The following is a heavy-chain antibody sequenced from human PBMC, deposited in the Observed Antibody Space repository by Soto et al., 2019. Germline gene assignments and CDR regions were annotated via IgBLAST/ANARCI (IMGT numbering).Heavy chain of an antibody. Sequence: ASVKVSCKASGYTFTSYAMHWVRQAPGQRLEWMGWINAGNGNTKYSQKFQGRVTITRDTSASTAYMELSSLRSEDTAVYYCARDEGIAAAGTSIDYWGQGTLVTVSS. CDR3: ARDEGIAAAGTSIDY. J-gene: IGHJ4*02. D-gene: IGHD6-13*01. CDR1: GYTFTSYA. V-gene: IGHV1-3*01. CDR2: INAGNGNT.